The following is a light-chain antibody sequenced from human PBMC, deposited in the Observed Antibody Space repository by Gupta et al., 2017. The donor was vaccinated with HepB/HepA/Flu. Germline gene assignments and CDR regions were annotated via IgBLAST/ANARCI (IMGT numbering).Light chain of an antibody. CDR3: QAWDSSTQLV. V-gene: IGLV3-1*01. CDR1: KLGDKY. J-gene: IGLJ2*01. Sequence: SYELTQPPSVSVSPGQTASITCSGDKLGDKYASWYQQKPGQSPVLIIYQDNKRPSGIPARFSGSNSGNTATLTISGTQAMDEADYYCQAWDSSTQLVFGGGTKMNVL. CDR2: QDN.